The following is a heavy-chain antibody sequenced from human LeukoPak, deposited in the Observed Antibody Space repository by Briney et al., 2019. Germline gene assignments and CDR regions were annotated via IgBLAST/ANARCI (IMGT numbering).Heavy chain of an antibody. V-gene: IGHV6-1*01. D-gene: IGHD3-10*01. CDR1: GDSVSSNSAT. J-gene: IGHJ4*02. CDR2: TYYRSKWYN. CDR3: ARRERGFDH. Sequence: SQTLSLTCGISGDSVSSNSATWNWVRQSPSRGLEWLGRTYYRSKWYNDYALSVRSRITIVPDTSKNQFSLQLSSVTPEDTAVYYCARRERGFDHWGQGTLVTVSS.